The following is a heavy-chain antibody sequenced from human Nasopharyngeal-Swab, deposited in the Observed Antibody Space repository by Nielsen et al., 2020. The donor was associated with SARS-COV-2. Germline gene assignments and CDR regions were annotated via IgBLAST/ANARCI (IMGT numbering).Heavy chain of an antibody. V-gene: IGHV1-69*13. CDR2: IIPIFGTA. CDR3: ATQGRDGYNLAAPYYFDY. D-gene: IGHD5-24*01. J-gene: IGHJ4*02. CDR1: GGTFSSYV. Sequence: SVQVSCKASGGTFSSYVISWVRQAPGQGLEWMGGIIPIFGTANYAQKFQGRVTITADESTSTAYMELSSLRSEDTAVYYCATQGRDGYNLAAPYYFDYWGQGTLVTVSS.